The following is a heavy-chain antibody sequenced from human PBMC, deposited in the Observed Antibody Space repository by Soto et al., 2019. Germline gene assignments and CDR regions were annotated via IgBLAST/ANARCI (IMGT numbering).Heavy chain of an antibody. CDR1: GGTFNNYA. D-gene: IGHD1-26*01. CDR3: ARGGIGSQCYAFHI. CDR2: IIPKFSTS. J-gene: IGHJ3*02. V-gene: IGHV1-69*06. Sequence: QVQLVQSGAEVKKPGSSVRVSCKASGGTFNNYAVHWVRQAPGQGPEWVGGIIPKFSTSSSAQKFQGRVTMTADRATNTAYMELVSLRSEDTAVYYCARGGIGSQCYAFHIWGQGTTVTVSS.